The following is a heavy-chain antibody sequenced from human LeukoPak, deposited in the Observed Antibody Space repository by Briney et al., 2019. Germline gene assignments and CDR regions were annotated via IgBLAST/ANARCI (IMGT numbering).Heavy chain of an antibody. J-gene: IGHJ4*01. CDR1: GFTFRDYW. D-gene: IGHD6-13*01. CDR3: ARAGGTSWADY. CDR2: VKQDGTEK. V-gene: IGHV3-7*01. Sequence: GGSLRLSCEASGFTFRDYWMTWVRQAPGKGLEWVANVKQDGTEKFYVDSVKGRFTISRDNGKNSLYLQMNSLRVEDTAIYYCARAGGTSWADYWGHGTLVTVSS.